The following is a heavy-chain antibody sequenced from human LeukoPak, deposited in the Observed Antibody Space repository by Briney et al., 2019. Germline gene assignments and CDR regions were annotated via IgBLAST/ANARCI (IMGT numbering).Heavy chain of an antibody. Sequence: GGSLRLSCAASGFTFSSYVMHWVRQAPGKGLEWVAVISYDGSNKYYADSVKGRFTISRDNSKNTLYLQMNSLRAEDTAVYYCAKQGRRGYSFARSYYFDYWGQGTLVTVSS. CDR1: GFTFSSYV. CDR3: AKQGRRGYSFARSYYFDY. D-gene: IGHD5-18*01. CDR2: ISYDGSNK. J-gene: IGHJ4*02. V-gene: IGHV3-30*18.